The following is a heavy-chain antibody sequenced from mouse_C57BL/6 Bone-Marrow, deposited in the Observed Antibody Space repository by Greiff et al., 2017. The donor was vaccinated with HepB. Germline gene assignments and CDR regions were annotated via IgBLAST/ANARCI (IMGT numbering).Heavy chain of an antibody. Sequence: QVQLQQPGTELVKPGASVKLSCKASGYTFTSYWMHWVKQRPGQGLEWIGNINPSNGGTNYNEKFKSKATLTVDKSSSTAYMQRSSLTSEDSAVYYCARSHYYGSSYAWFAYWGQGTLVTVSA. CDR1: GYTFTSYW. V-gene: IGHV1-53*01. J-gene: IGHJ3*01. CDR3: ARSHYYGSSYAWFAY. CDR2: INPSNGGT. D-gene: IGHD1-1*01.